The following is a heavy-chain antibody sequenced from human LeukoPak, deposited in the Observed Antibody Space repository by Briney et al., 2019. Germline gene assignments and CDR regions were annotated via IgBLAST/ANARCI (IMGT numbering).Heavy chain of an antibody. CDR1: GYTYTNYD. CDR2: ISAYNGDT. J-gene: IGHJ4*02. V-gene: IGHV1-18*01. D-gene: IGHD1-26*01. Sequence: GASVKVSCKASGYTYTNYDMTWLRQAPGQGLEWMGWISAYNGDTSYAQTLQGRVTMTTDTSTSPGYMDLKSLRADDTAVYYCARGRAAYSGRYSPLGNIDYWGQGTLVTVSS. CDR3: ARGRAAYSGRYSPLGNIDY.